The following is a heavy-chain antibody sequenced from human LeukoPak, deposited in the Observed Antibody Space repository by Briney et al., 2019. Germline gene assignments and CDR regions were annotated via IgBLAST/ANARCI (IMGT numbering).Heavy chain of an antibody. D-gene: IGHD4-11*01. CDR1: GYMFSGSY. V-gene: IGHV1-69-2*01. CDR3: ATGAITTGY. J-gene: IGHJ4*02. CDR2: VDPEDGKT. Sequence: ASVKVSCKDSGYMFSGSYMHWVQQVPGKGLEWMGRVDPEDGKTIYAKKFQGRVTMTADTSIDTAYMDLSSLKSEDTAVYYCATGAITTGYWGQGTLVTVSS.